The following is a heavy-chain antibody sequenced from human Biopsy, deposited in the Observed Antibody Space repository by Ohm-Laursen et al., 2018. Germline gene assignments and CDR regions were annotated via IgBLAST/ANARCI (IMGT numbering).Heavy chain of an antibody. Sequence: TQTLTLTGTFSGFSLNTSKVGVGWIRQPPGKALEWLALVYWDDDKRYSPSLKNRLTITKDTSKNQVVLTMTNMDPVDTATYYCARSSTITTWNYWGQGTLVTVSS. CDR2: VYWDDDK. V-gene: IGHV2-5*02. D-gene: IGHD3-22*01. CDR1: GFSLNTSKVG. J-gene: IGHJ4*02. CDR3: ARSSTITTWNY.